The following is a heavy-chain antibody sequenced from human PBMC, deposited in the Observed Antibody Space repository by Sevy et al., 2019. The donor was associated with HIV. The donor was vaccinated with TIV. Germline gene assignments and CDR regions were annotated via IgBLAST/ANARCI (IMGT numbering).Heavy chain of an antibody. D-gene: IGHD5-18*01. Sequence: SETLSLTCAVYGGSFSGYYWSWIRQPPGKGLEWIGEINHSGRTNYNPSLKSRVTISVDTAKNQFSLKLSSVTAADTAVYYCARGGYGYGSYWGQGTLVTVSS. J-gene: IGHJ4*02. CDR3: ARGGYGYGSY. CDR1: GGSFSGYY. CDR2: INHSGRT. V-gene: IGHV4-34*01.